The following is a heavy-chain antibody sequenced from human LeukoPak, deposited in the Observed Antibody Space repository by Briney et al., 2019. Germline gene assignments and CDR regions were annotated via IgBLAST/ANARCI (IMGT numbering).Heavy chain of an antibody. J-gene: IGHJ5*02. Sequence: GGSLRLSGAASGFTLSSYAMSWVRQAPGKGLEWVSAISGSGGSTYYADSVKGRLTISRDNSKNTLYLQMNSLRAEDTAVYYCAKDLASAAGPWGQGTLVTVSS. V-gene: IGHV3-23*01. CDR3: AKDLASAAGP. CDR2: ISGSGGST. CDR1: GFTLSSYA. D-gene: IGHD6-13*01.